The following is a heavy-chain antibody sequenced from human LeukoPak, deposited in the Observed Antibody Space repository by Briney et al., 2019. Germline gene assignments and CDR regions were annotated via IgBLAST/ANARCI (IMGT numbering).Heavy chain of an antibody. CDR1: GGSISSYY. J-gene: IGHJ6*03. CDR2: IYYSGST. CDR3: ARGAMGATGAYYYYYMDV. Sequence: SETLSLTCTVSGGSISSYYWSWIRQPPGKGLEWIGYIYYSGSTNYNPSLKSRVTISVDTSKNQFSLKLSSVTAADTAVYYCARGAMGATGAYYYYYMDVWGKGTTVTVSS. D-gene: IGHD1-26*01. V-gene: IGHV4-59*01.